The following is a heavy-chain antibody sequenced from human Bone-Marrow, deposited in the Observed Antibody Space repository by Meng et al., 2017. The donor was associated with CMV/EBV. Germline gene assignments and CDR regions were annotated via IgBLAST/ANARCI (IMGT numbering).Heavy chain of an antibody. J-gene: IGHJ4*02. D-gene: IGHD4-17*01. CDR1: GFTFSSYW. CDR3: ARNPVTNRRGSHFDY. V-gene: IGHV3-7*01. Sequence: GGSLRLSCAASGFTFSSYWMSWVRQAPGKGLEWVADIKQDGSEKYYVDSVKGRFTISRDNAYNSLYLQMNSLRAEDTAVYYCARNPVTNRRGSHFDYWGQGTLVTVSS. CDR2: IKQDGSEK.